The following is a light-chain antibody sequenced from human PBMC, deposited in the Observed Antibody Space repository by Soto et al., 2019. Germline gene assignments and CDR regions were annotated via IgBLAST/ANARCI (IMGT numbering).Light chain of an antibody. CDR3: SSYTSSSTPYV. CDR1: SSDVGGYNY. CDR2: DVS. Sequence: QSALTQPASVSGSPGQSITISCTGTSSDVGGYNYVSWYQQHPGKAPKLMIYDVSNRPSGVSNRFSGSKSGNTASLTISGLQAEDEADYYCSSYTSSSTPYVFGTWTKVTVL. J-gene: IGLJ1*01. V-gene: IGLV2-14*01.